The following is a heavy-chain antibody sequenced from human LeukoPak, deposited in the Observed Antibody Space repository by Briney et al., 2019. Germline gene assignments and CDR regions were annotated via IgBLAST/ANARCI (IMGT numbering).Heavy chain of an antibody. CDR2: ITSNLATI. CDR1: GFIFNIYS. D-gene: IGHD2-21*01. Sequence: GGSLRLSCAASGFIFNIYSMNWVRQAPGKGLEWISYITSNLATIRYADSVRGRFTISRDNAGKSLFLHMNSLRDDDTAVYYCARSVEGHFDYWGQGTLVTVSS. J-gene: IGHJ4*02. V-gene: IGHV3-48*02. CDR3: ARSVEGHFDY.